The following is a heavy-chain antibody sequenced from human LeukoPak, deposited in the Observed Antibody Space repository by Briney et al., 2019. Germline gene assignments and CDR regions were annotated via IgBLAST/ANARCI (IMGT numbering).Heavy chain of an antibody. CDR2: ISSSGSTI. CDR1: GFTFSSHE. J-gene: IGHJ6*04. Sequence: TGGSRRLSCAASGFTFSSHEMNWVSQAPGKGLEWVSYISSSGSTIYYADSVKGRFTISRDNAKNSLYLQMNSLRAEDTAVYYCAELGITMIGGVWGKGTTVTISS. D-gene: IGHD3-10*02. V-gene: IGHV3-48*03. CDR3: AELGITMIGGV.